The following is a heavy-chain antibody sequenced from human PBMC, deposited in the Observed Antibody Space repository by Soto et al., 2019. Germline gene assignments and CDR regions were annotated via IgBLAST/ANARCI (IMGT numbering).Heavy chain of an antibody. D-gene: IGHD6-13*01. V-gene: IGHV4-31*03. Sequence: SETLSLTCTVSGGSISSGGYYWSWIRQHPGKGLEWIGYIYYSGSTNYNPSLKSRVTISVDTSKNQFSLKLSSVTAADPAVYYCARGYSSSWYSNWFDPWGQGTLVTVSS. CDR2: IYYSGST. CDR1: GGSISSGGYY. J-gene: IGHJ5*02. CDR3: ARGYSSSWYSNWFDP.